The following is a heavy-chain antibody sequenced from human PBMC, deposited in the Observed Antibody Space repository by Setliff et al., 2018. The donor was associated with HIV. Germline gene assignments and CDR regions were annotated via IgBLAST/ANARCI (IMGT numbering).Heavy chain of an antibody. CDR1: GGSIGSYY. CDR3: ARDPVITMMVGPKFYFDY. V-gene: IGHV4-4*07. Sequence: SETLSLTCTVSGGSIGSYYWSWIRQPAGKGLEWIGRIFSSGSTSYNSSLKSRVTMSVDTSKNQFSLRLTSVTAADTAVYYCARDPVITMMVGPKFYFDYWGQGILVTVS. J-gene: IGHJ4*02. CDR2: IFSSGST. D-gene: IGHD3-22*01.